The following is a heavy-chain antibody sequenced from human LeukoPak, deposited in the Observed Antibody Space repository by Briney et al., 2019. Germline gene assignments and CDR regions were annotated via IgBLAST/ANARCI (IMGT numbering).Heavy chain of an antibody. V-gene: IGHV3-30*02. D-gene: IGHD6-13*01. J-gene: IGHJ4*02. CDR3: ASLIAAAGDFDY. CDR1: GFTFSSYG. Sequence: PGGSLRLSCAASGFTFSSYGMHWVRQAPGKGLEWVAFIRYDGSNKYYADSVKGRFTISRDNSKNTLYLQMNSLRAEDTAVYYCASLIAAAGDFDYWGQGTLVTVSS. CDR2: IRYDGSNK.